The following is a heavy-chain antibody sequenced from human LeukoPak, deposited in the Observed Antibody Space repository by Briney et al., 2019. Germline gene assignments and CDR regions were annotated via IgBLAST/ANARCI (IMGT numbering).Heavy chain of an antibody. CDR1: GGSISSYY. Sequence: SETLSLTCTVSGGSISSYYWSWIRQPPGKGLEWIGYIYYSGSTNYNPSLKSRVTISVDTSKNQFSLKLSSVTAADTAVYYCARGRDSSGYYTNWGQGTLVTVSS. CDR3: ARGRDSSGYYTN. V-gene: IGHV4-59*08. D-gene: IGHD3-22*01. CDR2: IYYSGST. J-gene: IGHJ4*02.